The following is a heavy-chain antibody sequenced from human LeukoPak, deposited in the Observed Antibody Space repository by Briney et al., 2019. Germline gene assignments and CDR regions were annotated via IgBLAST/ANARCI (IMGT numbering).Heavy chain of an antibody. CDR2: IIPIFGTA. J-gene: IGHJ5*01. V-gene: IGHV1-69*05. D-gene: IGHD4-11*01. Sequence: GASVKVSCKASGGTFSSYAISWVRQAPGQGLEWMGGIIPIFGTANYAQKFQGRVTITTDESTSTAYMELSSLRSEDTAVYYCAREGHSNYPNWFDPWGQGTTVTVSS. CDR1: GGTFSSYA. CDR3: AREGHSNYPNWFDP.